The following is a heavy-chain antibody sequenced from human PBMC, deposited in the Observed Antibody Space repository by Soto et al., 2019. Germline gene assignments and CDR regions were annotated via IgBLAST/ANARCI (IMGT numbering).Heavy chain of an antibody. CDR2: IYYSGRA. D-gene: IGHD2-2*02. J-gene: IGHJ5*02. Sequence: QVQLQESGPGLVNPSETLSLTCTVSGGSISSYYWSWIRQPPGKGLEWIGYIYYSGRANYNPSLKSRVTISVDTSKNLFSLKLSSVTAADTAVYYCARGYCSSTMCYIWDNWFDPWGQGTLVTVSS. CDR3: ARGYCSSTMCYIWDNWFDP. V-gene: IGHV4-59*01. CDR1: GGSISSYY.